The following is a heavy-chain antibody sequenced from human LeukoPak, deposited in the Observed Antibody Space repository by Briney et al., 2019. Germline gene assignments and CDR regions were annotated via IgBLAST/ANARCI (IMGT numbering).Heavy chain of an antibody. Sequence: GGSLRLSSAASGFTFNSYWMSWVRQAPGKGLEWVAKIKQDGSEIYYVDSVKGRFTISRDNAKNSLYLQMNSLRAEDTAVYYCARDAATYDLWSGYHAYYYMDVWGKGTTVTVSS. J-gene: IGHJ6*03. CDR1: GFTFNSYW. D-gene: IGHD3-3*01. CDR3: ARDAATYDLWSGYHAYYYMDV. CDR2: IKQDGSEI. V-gene: IGHV3-7*01.